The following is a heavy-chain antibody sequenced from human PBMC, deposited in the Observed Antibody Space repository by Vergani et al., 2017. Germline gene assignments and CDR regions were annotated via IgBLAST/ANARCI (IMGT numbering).Heavy chain of an antibody. Sequence: QVQLVQSGAEVKKPGSSVKVSCKASGGTFSSYTITWVRQAPGHGLEWMGRIVPTLNVANYAQNFQGRASITADMSTRTSYLDLSSLRSEDSAVYYCARTLSYCSGDSCYSGIPGVDYYYGLDVWGQGTTVTVSS. CDR3: ARTLSYCSGDSCYSGIPGVDYYYGLDV. D-gene: IGHD2-15*01. J-gene: IGHJ6*02. CDR2: IVPTLNVA. V-gene: IGHV1-69*02. CDR1: GGTFSSYT.